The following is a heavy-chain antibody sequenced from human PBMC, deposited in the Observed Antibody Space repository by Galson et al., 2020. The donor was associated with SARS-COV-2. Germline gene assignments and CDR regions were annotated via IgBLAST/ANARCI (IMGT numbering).Heavy chain of an antibody. V-gene: IGHV5-51*01. D-gene: IGHD3-10*02. Sequence: GESLKISCRGSGYTFTNHWIAWVRQMPEKGLEWMGVIFPGDADSRYSPSFQGQVTFSADKSTNTAYLQWSSLKSSDTAMYYCARLEGSGGAVPTYWGQGTLVTVSS. J-gene: IGHJ4*02. CDR1: GYTFTNHW. CDR2: IFPGDADS. CDR3: ARLEGSGGAVPTY.